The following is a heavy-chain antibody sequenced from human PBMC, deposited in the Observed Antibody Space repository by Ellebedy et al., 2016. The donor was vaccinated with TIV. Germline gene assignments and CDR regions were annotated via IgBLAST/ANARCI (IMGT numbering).Heavy chain of an antibody. CDR2: ISGVSSTI. J-gene: IGHJ5*02. CDR1: GFIFSNYN. Sequence: GESLKIPCAASGFIFSNYNMNWVRQAPGKGLEWVAYISGVSSTIIYADSVKGRFTVSIDNAKNSLYLQMNSLRDEDTAVYYCARLNGDWFDPWGQGTLVTVSS. CDR3: ARLNGDWFDP. D-gene: IGHD2-8*01. V-gene: IGHV3-48*02.